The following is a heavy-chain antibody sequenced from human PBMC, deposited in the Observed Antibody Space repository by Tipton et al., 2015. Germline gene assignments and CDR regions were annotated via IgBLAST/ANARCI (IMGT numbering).Heavy chain of an antibody. CDR3: ARDRDDVDWYAIDY. CDR1: NYNFSAFG. Sequence: QSGAEVQRSGASVTVFCKASNYNFSAFGINWVRQAPGQGLEWIGWVNTLNGNTILPRKHWGRVFLTTDTSTNTVYMELRSLTPDETAVYYCARDRDDVDWYAIDYWGQGTLVTVSS. J-gene: IGHJ4*02. CDR2: VNTLNGNT. V-gene: IGHV1-18*01. D-gene: IGHD6-13*01.